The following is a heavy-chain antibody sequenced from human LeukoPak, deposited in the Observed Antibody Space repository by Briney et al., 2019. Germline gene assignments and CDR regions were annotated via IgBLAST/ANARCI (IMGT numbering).Heavy chain of an antibody. CDR2: IRSKAYGGTT. Sequence: GGSLRLSCAASGFTFSSYGMSWVRQAPGKGLEWVGFIRSKAYGGTTEYAASVKGRFTISRDDSKSIAYLQMNSLKTEDTAVYYCTRDRVRSVTTFDYWGQGTLVTVSS. D-gene: IGHD4-17*01. J-gene: IGHJ4*02. CDR1: GFTFSSYG. CDR3: TRDRVRSVTTFDY. V-gene: IGHV3-49*04.